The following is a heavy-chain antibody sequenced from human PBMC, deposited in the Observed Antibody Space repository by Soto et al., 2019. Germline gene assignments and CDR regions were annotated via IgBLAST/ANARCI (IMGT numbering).Heavy chain of an antibody. J-gene: IGHJ4*02. CDR3: ARDLPPVDS. V-gene: IGHV1-18*01. Sequence: QVQLVQSGAEVKKPGASVKVSCKASGYTFTSYYISWVRQAPGQGLEWMGWTSAYNGNTNYAQKLQGRVTMTTDTSTSTASMELRTLRSADTAVDACARDLPPVDSWGQGTLITVSS. CDR1: GYTFTSYY. CDR2: TSAYNGNT.